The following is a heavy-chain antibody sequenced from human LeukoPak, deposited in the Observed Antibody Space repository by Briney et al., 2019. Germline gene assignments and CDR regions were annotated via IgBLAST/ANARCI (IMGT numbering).Heavy chain of an antibody. V-gene: IGHV3-23*01. D-gene: IGHD2-2*01. J-gene: IGHJ4*02. CDR3: AKTRLYCSGTSCYPHPNYFDH. CDR1: GFTFSSYT. CDR2: ITGSGDST. Sequence: GGSLRLSCAASGFTFSSYTMSWVRQAPGKGLEWVSVITGSGDSTNYADSVKGRFTISRDISKNTLYLQMNSLRAEDTAVYYCAKTRLYCSGTSCYPHPNYFDHWGRGTLVTVSS.